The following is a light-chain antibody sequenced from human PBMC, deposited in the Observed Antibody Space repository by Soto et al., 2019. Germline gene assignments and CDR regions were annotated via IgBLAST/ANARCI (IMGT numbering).Light chain of an antibody. CDR1: QSVSSSY. CDR2: GAS. Sequence: EIVLTQSPGTLSLSPGERAPLSCRASQSVSSSYLAWYQQKPGQTPRLLFYGASSRATGIPDRFSGSGSGTDFTLTISRLEPEDFAVYYCQQYGSSPFTFGPGTKVDIK. J-gene: IGKJ3*01. CDR3: QQYGSSPFT. V-gene: IGKV3-20*01.